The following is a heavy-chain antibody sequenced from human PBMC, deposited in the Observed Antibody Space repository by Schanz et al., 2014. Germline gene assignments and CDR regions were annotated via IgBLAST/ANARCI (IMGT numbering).Heavy chain of an antibody. CDR2: ITDSGGST. CDR1: GFTFSSYS. Sequence: EVQLVESGGGLVQPGGSLRLSCAASGFTFSSYSMNWVRQAPGKGLEWVPAITDSGGSTYYADSVKGRFTISRDNSKNALYLQMNSLRAEDSAVYYCAKVGPYSGSLGAFDIWGQGTMVTVSS. D-gene: IGHD1-26*01. V-gene: IGHV3-23*04. J-gene: IGHJ3*02. CDR3: AKVGPYSGSLGAFDI.